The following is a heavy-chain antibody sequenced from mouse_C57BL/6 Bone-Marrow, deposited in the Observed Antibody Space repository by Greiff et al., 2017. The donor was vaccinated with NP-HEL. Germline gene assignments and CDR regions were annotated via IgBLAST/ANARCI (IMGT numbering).Heavy chain of an antibody. D-gene: IGHD2-3*01. V-gene: IGHV14-4*01. CDR2: IDPENGDT. CDR3: TTLDDGPLVAY. CDR1: GFNIKDDY. J-gene: IGHJ3*01. Sequence: VQLQQSGAELVRPGASVKLSCTASGFNIKDDYMHWVKQRPEQGLEWIGWIDPENGDTEYASKFQGKATITADTSSNTAYLQLSSLTSEDTAVYYCTTLDDGPLVAYWGQGTLVTVSA.